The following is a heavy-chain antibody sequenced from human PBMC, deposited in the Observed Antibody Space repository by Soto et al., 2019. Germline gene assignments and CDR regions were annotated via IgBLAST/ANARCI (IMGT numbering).Heavy chain of an antibody. J-gene: IGHJ6*02. CDR1: GGSISSSSYY. CDR2: IYYSGST. CDR3: ARRLAVRGVIALDGMDV. V-gene: IGHV4-39*01. D-gene: IGHD3-10*01. Sequence: QLQLQESGPGLVKPSETLSLTCTVSGGSISSSSYYWGWIRQPPGKGLEWIGSIYYSGSTYYNPSLKSRVTISVDTSKNQFSLKLSSVTAADTAVYYCARRLAVRGVIALDGMDVWGQGTTVTVSS.